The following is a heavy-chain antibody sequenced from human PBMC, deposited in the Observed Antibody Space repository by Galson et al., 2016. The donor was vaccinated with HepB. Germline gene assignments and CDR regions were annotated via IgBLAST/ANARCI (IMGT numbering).Heavy chain of an antibody. D-gene: IGHD2-21*01. CDR3: TREGVGYSGMDV. CDR2: ISFDGTKK. V-gene: IGHV3-30*01. CDR1: GFTFSNYA. Sequence: SLRLSCAASGFTFSNYAFYWVRQAPGKGLEWVSVISFDGTKKYYSGSVKGRFTVSRDNSRNTLLLQMNSLRRDDTAVYFCTREGVGYSGMDVWGQGTTVIVSS. J-gene: IGHJ6*01.